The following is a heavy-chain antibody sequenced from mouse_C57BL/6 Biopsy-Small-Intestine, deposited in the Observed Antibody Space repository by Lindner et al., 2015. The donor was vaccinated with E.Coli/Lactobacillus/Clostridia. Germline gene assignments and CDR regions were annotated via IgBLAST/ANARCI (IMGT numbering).Heavy chain of an antibody. CDR2: IDPSDSYT. D-gene: IGHD1-1*01. CDR3: ARGYYGSNWYFDV. CDR1: GYTFTSFW. V-gene: IGHV1-69*01. Sequence: VQLQESGAELVMPGASVSLSCKASGYTFTSFWMHWVKQRPGQGLEWIGEIDPSDSYTNSNQKFKGKATLTVDESSSTAYMQLSSLTSEDSAVFYCARGYYGSNWYFDVWGTGTTVTVSS. J-gene: IGHJ1*03.